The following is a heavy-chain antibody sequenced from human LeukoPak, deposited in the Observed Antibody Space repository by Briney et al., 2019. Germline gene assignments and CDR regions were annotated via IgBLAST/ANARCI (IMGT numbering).Heavy chain of an antibody. Sequence: PGGSLRLSCAASGFTFSNYWMSWVRQAPGKGLEWVASIKQDGSEKYYVDSVKGRFTISRDNAKNSLYLQMNSLRAEDTAVYYCARQRGSYSLDYWGQGTLVTVSS. V-gene: IGHV3-7*01. CDR1: GFTFSNYW. D-gene: IGHD1-26*01. J-gene: IGHJ4*02. CDR2: IKQDGSEK. CDR3: ARQRGSYSLDY.